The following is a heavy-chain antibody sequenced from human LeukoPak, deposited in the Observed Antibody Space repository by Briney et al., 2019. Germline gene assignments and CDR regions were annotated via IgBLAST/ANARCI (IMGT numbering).Heavy chain of an antibody. Sequence: PSETLSLTCNVSGYSTSSGHYWGWIRQSPGKGLEWIGSSSHSWSTHYNPSLKSRVTISIDTSKNQFSLNLSSVTAADTGVYFCARADPANFDYWGQGTLVTVSS. CDR2: SSHSWST. V-gene: IGHV4-38-2*02. CDR3: ARADPANFDY. CDR1: GYSTSSGHY. J-gene: IGHJ4*02.